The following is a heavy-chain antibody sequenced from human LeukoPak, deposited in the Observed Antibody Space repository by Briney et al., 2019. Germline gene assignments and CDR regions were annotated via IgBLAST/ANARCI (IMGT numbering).Heavy chain of an antibody. D-gene: IGHD3-10*01. J-gene: IGHJ4*02. CDR2: INPNSGGT. V-gene: IGHV1-2*02. Sequence: ASVKVSCKASGYTFTGYYMHWVRQAPGQGLEWMGWINPNSGGTNYAQKFQGRVTMTTDTSTSTAYMELRSLRSDDTAVYYCAGVRSGSQYYFDYWGQGTLVTVSS. CDR1: GYTFTGYY. CDR3: AGVRSGSQYYFDY.